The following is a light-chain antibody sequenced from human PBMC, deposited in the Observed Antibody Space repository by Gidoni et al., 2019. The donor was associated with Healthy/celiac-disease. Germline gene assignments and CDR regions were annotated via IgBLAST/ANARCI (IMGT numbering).Light chain of an antibody. CDR3: QQSYSTPDT. V-gene: IGKV1-39*01. J-gene: IGKJ2*01. Sequence: DIQMTQSPSSLSASVGDRVTITCRASQSISSYLNWYQQKPGKAPKLLIYAASSLQSGVPSRFSGSGSGTDFTLTISSLQPEDFATYYCQQSYSTPDTFXQGTKLEIK. CDR1: QSISSY. CDR2: AAS.